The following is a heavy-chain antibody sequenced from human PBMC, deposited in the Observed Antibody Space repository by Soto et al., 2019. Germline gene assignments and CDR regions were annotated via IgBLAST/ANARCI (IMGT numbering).Heavy chain of an antibody. CDR1: GGSISSYY. CDR3: ARQGPASILNTWFDP. CDR2: IYYSGST. Sequence: SETLSLTCTVSGGSISSYYWSWIRQPPGKGLEWIGYIYYSGSTNYNPSLKSRATTSLDTSKNQFSLKLSSVTAADTAVYYCARQGPASILNTWFDPWGHGTLVTVSS. J-gene: IGHJ5*02. V-gene: IGHV4-59*01. D-gene: IGHD2-2*01.